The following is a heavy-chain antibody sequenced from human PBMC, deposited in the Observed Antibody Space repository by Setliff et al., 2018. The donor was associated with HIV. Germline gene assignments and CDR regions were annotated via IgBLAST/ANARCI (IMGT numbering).Heavy chain of an antibody. CDR1: GYSFSTNG. J-gene: IGHJ4*02. CDR3: ARDPPVVVRHLFDL. Sequence: ASVKVSCKASGYSFSTNGISWVRQAPGQGLEWMGWISAYNGNTNYAQKFQGRVTMTTDTSTSTASMDLRSLTSDDTAVYYCARDPPVVVRHLFDLWGQGTLVTVSS. V-gene: IGHV1-18*01. D-gene: IGHD2-15*01. CDR2: ISAYNGNT.